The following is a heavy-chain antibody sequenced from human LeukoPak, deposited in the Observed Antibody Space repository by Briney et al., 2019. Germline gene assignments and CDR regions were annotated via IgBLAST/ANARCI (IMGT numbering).Heavy chain of an antibody. CDR1: GYTFTGYY. D-gene: IGHD3-22*01. Sequence: ASVKVSCKGSGYTFTGYYMHWVRQAPGQGLERMGWVNPNSGGTNYAQKFQGRVTMTRDTAISTAYMELSRLRPDDTAMYECAGADSSASVSFGWGQLAPVS. CDR2: VNPNSGGT. CDR3: AGADSSASVSFG. V-gene: IGHV1-2*02. J-gene: IGHJ4*02.